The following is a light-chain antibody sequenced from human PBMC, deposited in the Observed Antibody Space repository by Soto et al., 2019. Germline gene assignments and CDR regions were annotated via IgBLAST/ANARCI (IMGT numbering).Light chain of an antibody. CDR3: QQYNSIRGT. V-gene: IGKV1-5*01. J-gene: IGKJ4*01. CDR1: QSISSW. CDR2: DAS. Sequence: DIQMTQSPSTLSASVGDRVTITCRASQSISSWLAWYQQKPGKAPKLLIYDASSLESGVPSRFSGSGSGTEFTLTISSLQPDDFATYYCQQYNSIRGTFGGGTKVEI.